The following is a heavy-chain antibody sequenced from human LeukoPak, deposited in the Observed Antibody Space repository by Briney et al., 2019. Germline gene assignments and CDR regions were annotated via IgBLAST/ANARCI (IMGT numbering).Heavy chain of an antibody. V-gene: IGHV3-7*01. J-gene: IGHJ4*02. CDR3: ASALIAYGSGSYPFDY. D-gene: IGHD3-10*01. CDR2: INHNGNVN. CDR1: GFTFSSYC. Sequence: GGSLRLSCAASGFTFSSYCMNWARQAPGKGLEWVASINHNGNVNYYVDSVKGRFTISRDNAKNSLYLQMNSLRAEDTAVYYCASALIAYGSGSYPFDYWGQGTLVTVSS.